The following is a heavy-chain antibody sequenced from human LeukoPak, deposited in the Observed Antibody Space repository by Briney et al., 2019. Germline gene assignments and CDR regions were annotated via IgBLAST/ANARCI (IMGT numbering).Heavy chain of an antibody. V-gene: IGHV3-23*01. CDR3: AKDGDSDILTGPVAPY. CDR1: GFTFTSDA. D-gene: IGHD3-9*01. Sequence: VGCLRLSCAASGFTFTSDAMSWVRQAPGERLEWVSANSGSGGSTYYAEPVTGRFTISRDNSKNALYLQMNGLRAEDTGVYCCAKDGDSDILTGPVAPYWGQGTLVTVSS. J-gene: IGHJ4*02. CDR2: NSGSGGST.